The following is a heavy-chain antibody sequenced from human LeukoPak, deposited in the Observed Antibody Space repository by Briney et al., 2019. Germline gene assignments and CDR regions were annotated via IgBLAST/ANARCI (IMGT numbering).Heavy chain of an antibody. CDR2: IYYSGST. Sequence: SQTLSLTCIISGGSINSGDYYWSWIRQPPGKGLDRIGYIYYSGSTFYNPSLQSRVTISIYTSKNQLSLKLSSVTAADTAVYYCARDLGAVGSGSPFEFGYWGQGTLVTVSS. CDR3: ARDLGAVGSGSPFEFGY. V-gene: IGHV4-30-4*01. J-gene: IGHJ4*02. CDR1: GGSINSGDYY. D-gene: IGHD3-10*01.